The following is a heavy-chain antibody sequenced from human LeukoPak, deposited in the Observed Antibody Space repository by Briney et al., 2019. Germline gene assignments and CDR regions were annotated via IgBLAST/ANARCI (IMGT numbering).Heavy chain of an antibody. CDR2: IYYSGST. CDR1: GGSLSSYY. D-gene: IGHD6-19*01. Sequence: SETLSLTCTVSGGSLSSYYWSWIRQPPGKGLEWIGYIYYSGSTNYNPSLKGRVTISVDTSKNQFSLKLSSVTAADTAVYYCARVGGGGDTSGWYFYYFDYWGQGTLVTVSS. J-gene: IGHJ4*02. V-gene: IGHV4-59*01. CDR3: ARVGGGGDTSGWYFYYFDY.